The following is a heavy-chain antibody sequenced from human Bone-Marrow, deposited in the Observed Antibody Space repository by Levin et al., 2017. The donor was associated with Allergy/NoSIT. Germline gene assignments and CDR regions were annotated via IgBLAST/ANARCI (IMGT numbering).Heavy chain of an antibody. CDR2: IDPDDSYT. CDR1: GYIFSKYY. Sequence: RASVKVSCRGSGYIFSKYYISWVRQTPGKGLEWMGRIDPDDSYTNYSPSFEGHVFFSADKSVSTAYLQLGSLKASDTAMYYCARTYCSRGNCYSGVTLEIDYWGQGTLVSVSS. D-gene: IGHD2-15*01. J-gene: IGHJ4*02. V-gene: IGHV5-10-1*01. CDR3: ARTYCSRGNCYSGVTLEIDY.